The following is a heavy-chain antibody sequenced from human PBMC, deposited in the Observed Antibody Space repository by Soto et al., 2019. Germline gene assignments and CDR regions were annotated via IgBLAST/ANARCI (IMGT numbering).Heavy chain of an antibody. CDR1: GFTFSTYW. Sequence: EVQLVESGGGLVQPGESLRLSCAASGFTFSTYWMSWVRQAPGKGLEWVANIRQDGSEKYYVDSVKGRFTISRDNAKNSLYLQMNSLRAEDTAVYYCAREGYSSSWYDYWGQGTLVTVSS. CDR3: AREGYSSSWYDY. D-gene: IGHD6-13*01. J-gene: IGHJ4*02. CDR2: IRQDGSEK. V-gene: IGHV3-7*01.